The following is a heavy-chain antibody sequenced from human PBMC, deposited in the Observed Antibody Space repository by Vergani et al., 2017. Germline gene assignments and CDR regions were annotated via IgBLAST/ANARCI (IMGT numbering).Heavy chain of an antibody. CDR2: IFKDRAT. J-gene: IGHJ4*02. Sequence: QVQLQESGPGLVKPSQTLSLTCTVSRGSITSGGNYWSWIRQHPVTGLVWIGYIFKDRATYYNPSLENCVIISLDKSKNQFSLTLTSVTAADTAKYYCARSYDSAFYFFDLWGQGTLVTVSS. D-gene: IGHD3-3*01. CDR3: ARSYDSAFYFFDL. V-gene: IGHV4-31*03. CDR1: RGSITSGGNY.